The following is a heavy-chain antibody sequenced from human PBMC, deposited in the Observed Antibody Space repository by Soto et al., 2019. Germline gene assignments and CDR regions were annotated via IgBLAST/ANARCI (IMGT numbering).Heavy chain of an antibody. D-gene: IGHD6-13*01. V-gene: IGHV4-59*01. CDR1: GGSISGYY. J-gene: IGHJ4*02. Sequence: VQLQESGPGLVKPSETLSLTCTVSGGSISGYYWSWIRQSPGKGLEWIGYIHYSGSTNYNPSLKSRVTISVDTSKNQLSLKLSSVTAADTAVYYCVRGSAAGTKSPFDYWGQGTLVTVSS. CDR3: VRGSAAGTKSPFDY. CDR2: IHYSGST.